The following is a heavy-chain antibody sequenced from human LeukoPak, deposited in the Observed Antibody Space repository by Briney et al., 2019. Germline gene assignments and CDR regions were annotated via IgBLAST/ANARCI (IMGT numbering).Heavy chain of an antibody. Sequence: GGSLRLSCAVSGVTFSNYEMNWVCQAPGKGLEWLSYISSSGTTIYYADSVKGRFTISRDNARNSLYLQMNSLRAEDTAVYYCAGRFLEWSDVWGQGTLVTVSS. J-gene: IGHJ4*02. CDR3: AGRFLEWSDV. CDR1: GVTFSNYE. D-gene: IGHD3-3*01. CDR2: ISSSGTTI. V-gene: IGHV3-48*03.